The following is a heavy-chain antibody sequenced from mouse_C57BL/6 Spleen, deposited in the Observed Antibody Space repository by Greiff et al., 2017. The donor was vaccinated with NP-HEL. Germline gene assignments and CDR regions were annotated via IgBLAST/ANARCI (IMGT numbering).Heavy chain of an antibody. Sequence: EVQLQESEGGLVQPGSSMKLSCTASGFTFSDYYMAWVRQVPEKGLEWVANINYDGSSTYYLDSLKSRFIISRDNAKNILYLQMSSLKSEDTATYYCARDEGTGTGYFDYWGQGTTLTVSS. J-gene: IGHJ2*01. CDR3: ARDEGTGTGYFDY. D-gene: IGHD4-1*01. CDR2: INYDGSST. CDR1: GFTFSDYY. V-gene: IGHV5-16*01.